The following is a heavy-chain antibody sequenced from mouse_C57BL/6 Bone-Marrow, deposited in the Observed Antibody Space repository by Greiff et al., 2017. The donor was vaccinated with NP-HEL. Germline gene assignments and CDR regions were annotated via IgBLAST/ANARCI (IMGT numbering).Heavy chain of an antibody. CDR2: INPNNGGT. V-gene: IGHV1-26*01. J-gene: IGHJ4*01. CDR1: GYTFTDYY. CDR3: ARATYYDYDGAMDY. Sequence: VQLQQSGPELVKPGASVKISCKASGYTFTDYYMNWVKQSHGKSLEWIGDINPNNGGTSYNQKFKGKATLTVDKSSSKAYMERRSLTSEDSAVYYCARATYYDYDGAMDYWGQGTSVTVSS. D-gene: IGHD2-4*01.